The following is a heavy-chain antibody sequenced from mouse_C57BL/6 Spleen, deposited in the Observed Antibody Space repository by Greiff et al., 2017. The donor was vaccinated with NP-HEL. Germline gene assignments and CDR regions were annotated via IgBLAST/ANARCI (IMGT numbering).Heavy chain of an antibody. CDR1: GYTFTSYW. D-gene: IGHD2-1*01. CDR3: ARGGNYEDAMDY. V-gene: IGHV1-50*01. J-gene: IGHJ4*01. Sequence: QVQLQQPGAELVKPGASVKLSCKASGYTFTSYWMQWVKQRPGQGLEWIGEIDPSDSYTNYNQKFKGKATLTVDTSSSTAYMQLSSLTSEDSAVYYCARGGNYEDAMDYWGQGTSVTVSS. CDR2: IDPSDSYT.